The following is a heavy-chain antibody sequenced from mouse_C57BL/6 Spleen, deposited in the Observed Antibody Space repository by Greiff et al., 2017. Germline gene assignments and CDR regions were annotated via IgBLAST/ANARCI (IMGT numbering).Heavy chain of an antibody. Sequence: VQGVESGPELVKPGASVKISCKASGYAFSSSWMNWVKQRPGKGLEWIGRIYPGDGDTNYNGKFKGKATLTADKSSSTAYMQLSSLTSEDSAVYFCANYGSSGYFDVWGKGTTVTVSS. CDR2: IYPGDGDT. J-gene: IGHJ1*03. CDR1: GYAFSSSW. V-gene: IGHV1-82*01. D-gene: IGHD1-1*01. CDR3: ANYGSSGYFDV.